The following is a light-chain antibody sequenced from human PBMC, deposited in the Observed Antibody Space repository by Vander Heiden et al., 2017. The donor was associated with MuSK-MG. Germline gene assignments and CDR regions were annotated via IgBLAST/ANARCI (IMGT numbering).Light chain of an antibody. CDR2: EVI. Sequence: QSALPHPPSVSGSPGQSVTISCTGTSSDVDSYDSVSWYQQPPGTAPKGRMYEVIYRPSGVPDRFSGSKSAKTASLTISGLQAEDESDYYCSLYTSSSVLFGGGTKLTVL. CDR3: SLYTSSSVL. CDR1: SSDVDSYDS. J-gene: IGLJ2*01. V-gene: IGLV2-18*01.